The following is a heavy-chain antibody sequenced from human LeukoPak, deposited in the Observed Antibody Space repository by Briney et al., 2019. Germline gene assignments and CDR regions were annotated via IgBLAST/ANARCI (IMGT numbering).Heavy chain of an antibody. CDR1: GSTFSDYY. D-gene: IGHD6-6*01. V-gene: IGHV3-11*01. CDR2: ITSSVSTI. J-gene: IGHJ3*02. CDR3: ARIGRPAAFDI. Sequence: KPGGSLRLSCAASGSTFSDYYMSWIRQAPGQGLEWVSYITSSVSTISYADSMKGRFTISRDNAKHSLFLQLDSLRAEDTAVYYCARIGRPAAFDIWGQGTLVIVSS.